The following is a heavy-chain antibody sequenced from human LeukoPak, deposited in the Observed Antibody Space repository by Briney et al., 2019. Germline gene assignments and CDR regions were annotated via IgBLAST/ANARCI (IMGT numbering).Heavy chain of an antibody. CDR3: ARGGVAANYYYYYAMDV. Sequence: PGGSLRLACAAYGFAFSEYPMNWDRQAPGKGLEWVSNIRGSSSAKNYADSVKGRFTISRDNAKNSLYLEMSSLRAEDTAVYYCARGGVAANYYYYYAMDVWGQGTTVTVSS. D-gene: IGHD2-21*01. J-gene: IGHJ6*02. V-gene: IGHV3-48*04. CDR1: GFAFSEYP. CDR2: IRGSSSAK.